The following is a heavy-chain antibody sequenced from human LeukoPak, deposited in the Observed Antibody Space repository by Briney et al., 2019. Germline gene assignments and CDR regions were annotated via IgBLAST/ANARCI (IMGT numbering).Heavy chain of an antibody. CDR2: IRDYNGNT. Sequence: ASVKVSCKASGYTFTRYAISWVRQAPGRGLEWMGWIRDYNGNTDYAQNFQGRVTMTTDTSTSTAYMELRSLRSEDTAVYYCARLGRSYYYDSSGYGMDVWGQGTTVTVSS. CDR1: GYTFTRYA. J-gene: IGHJ6*02. CDR3: ARLGRSYYYDSSGYGMDV. V-gene: IGHV1-18*01. D-gene: IGHD3-22*01.